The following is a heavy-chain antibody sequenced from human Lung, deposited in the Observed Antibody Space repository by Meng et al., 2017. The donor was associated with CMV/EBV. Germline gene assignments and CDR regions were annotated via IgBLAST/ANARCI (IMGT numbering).Heavy chain of an antibody. CDR1: GFTFSSYC. D-gene: IGHD5-12*01. J-gene: IGHJ5*02. CDR2: IKSDGSST. Sequence: GESLKISCAASGFTFSSYCMHWVRQAPGKGLVWVARIKSDGSSTSYADSVKGRFTISRDNSKNTLYLQMNSLRAEDTAVYYCAREHFLSGYRGYDAGGWFDIXGQGXMVTVSS. V-gene: IGHV3-74*01. CDR3: AREHFLSGYRGYDAGGWFDI.